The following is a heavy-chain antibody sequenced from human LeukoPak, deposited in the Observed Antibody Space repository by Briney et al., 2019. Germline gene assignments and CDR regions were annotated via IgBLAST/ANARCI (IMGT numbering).Heavy chain of an antibody. CDR1: GFTFSGYI. CDR3: ARGNGRPAAAFDI. V-gene: IGHV3-21*01. D-gene: IGHD2-8*01. CDR2: ITSSSSYI. J-gene: IGHJ3*02. Sequence: PGGSLRLSCVASGFTFSGYIMSWVRQAPGKGLEWVSSITSSSSYIYYADSVKGRFTISRDNAKNSLYLQMNSLRAEDTAVYYCARGNGRPAAAFDIWGQGTMVTVSS.